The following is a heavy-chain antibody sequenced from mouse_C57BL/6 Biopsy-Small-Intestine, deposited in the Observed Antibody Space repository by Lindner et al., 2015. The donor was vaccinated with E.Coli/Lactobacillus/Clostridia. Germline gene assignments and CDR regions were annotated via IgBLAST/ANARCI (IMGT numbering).Heavy chain of an antibody. CDR3: ASRGAYYSNKGAMDY. Sequence: LELVVYLNPYNDGTKSNEKFKGKATLTSDKSSSTAYMELSSLTSEDSAVYYCASRGAYYSNKGAMDYWGQGTSVTVSS. J-gene: IGHJ4*01. D-gene: IGHD2-5*01. V-gene: IGHV1-14*01. CDR2: LNPYNDGT.